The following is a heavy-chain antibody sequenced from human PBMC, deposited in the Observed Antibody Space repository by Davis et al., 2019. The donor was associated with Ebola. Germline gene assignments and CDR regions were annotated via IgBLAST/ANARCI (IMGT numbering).Heavy chain of an antibody. CDR1: GYTFTSYG. D-gene: IGHD3-22*01. J-gene: IGHJ4*02. CDR2: IIPIFGTA. Sequence: AASVKVSCKASGYTFTSYGISWVRQAPGQGLEWMGGIIPIFGTANYAQKLQGRVTMTTDTSTSTAYMELRSLRSDDTAVYYCARGWARLAFDYWGQGTLVTVSS. CDR3: ARGWARLAFDY. V-gene: IGHV1-18*01.